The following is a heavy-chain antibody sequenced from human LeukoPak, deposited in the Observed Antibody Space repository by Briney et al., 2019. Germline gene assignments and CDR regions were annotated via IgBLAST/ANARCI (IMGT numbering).Heavy chain of an antibody. CDR3: ANEVSFGY. CDR2: ISGSGGRT. Sequence: GGSLRLSCAASGFTFSSYDMSWVRQAPGKGLEWVSTISGSGGRTYYADSVKGRFTISRDNAKNTLYVQMNSLRAEDTAVYYCANEVSFGYWGQGTLVTVSS. CDR1: GFTFSSYD. V-gene: IGHV3-23*01. J-gene: IGHJ4*02.